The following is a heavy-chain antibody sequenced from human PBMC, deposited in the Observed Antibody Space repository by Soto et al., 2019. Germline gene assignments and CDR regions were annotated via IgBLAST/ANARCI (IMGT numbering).Heavy chain of an antibody. CDR2: INSDGSST. Sequence: PGGSLRLSCEASGFPFSTYWMHWVRQAPGKGLVWVSRINSDGSSTNYADSVKGRFTISRDNAKNTLYLQMNSLRAEDTAVYYCARGGGTYGSYYYAMDVWGQGTTVTVSS. D-gene: IGHD3-10*01. CDR1: GFPFSTYW. J-gene: IGHJ6*02. CDR3: ARGGGTYGSYYYAMDV. V-gene: IGHV3-74*01.